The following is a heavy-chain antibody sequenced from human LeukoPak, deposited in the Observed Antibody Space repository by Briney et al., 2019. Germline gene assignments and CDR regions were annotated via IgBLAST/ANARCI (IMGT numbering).Heavy chain of an antibody. CDR2: INPSGGST. CDR1: GYTFTSYY. D-gene: IGHD3-9*01. V-gene: IGHV1-46*01. CDR3: ARGRSSDILTGYYNGGRFDY. J-gene: IGHJ4*02. Sequence: ASVKVSCKASGYTFTSYYMHWVRQAPGQGLEWMGTINPSGGSTTYAQKFQGRVTMTWDTSTSTVYMELSSLRSEDTAVYYCARGRSSDILTGYYNGGRFDYWGQGTLVTVSS.